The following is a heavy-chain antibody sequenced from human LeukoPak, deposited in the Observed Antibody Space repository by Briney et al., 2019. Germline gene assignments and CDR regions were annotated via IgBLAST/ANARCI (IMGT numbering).Heavy chain of an antibody. CDR2: MNPNSGNT. D-gene: IGHD6-6*01. CDR1: GHTFTSYD. J-gene: IGHJ5*02. Sequence: ASEKVSCKASGHTFTSYDINWVRQATGQGLEWMGWMNPNSGNTGYAQKFQGRVTMTRNTSISTAYMELSSLRSEDTAVYYCARRKIAAPPCFDPRGQGTLVTVSS. CDR3: ARRKIAAPPCFDP. V-gene: IGHV1-8*01.